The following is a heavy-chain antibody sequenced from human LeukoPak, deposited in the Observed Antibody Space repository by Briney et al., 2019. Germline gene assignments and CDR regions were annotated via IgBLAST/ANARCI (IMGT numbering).Heavy chain of an antibody. CDR1: GFTFSSYS. CDR2: ISSSSSYI. J-gene: IGHJ4*02. D-gene: IGHD1-26*01. V-gene: IGHV3-21*01. CDR3: ARWVGANLFDY. Sequence: GGSLRLSCAASGFTFSSYSMNWVRQAPGKGLEWVSSISSSSSYIYYADSVKGRFTISRDNAKNSLYLQMNSLRAEDTAVHYCARWVGANLFDYWGQGTLVTVSS.